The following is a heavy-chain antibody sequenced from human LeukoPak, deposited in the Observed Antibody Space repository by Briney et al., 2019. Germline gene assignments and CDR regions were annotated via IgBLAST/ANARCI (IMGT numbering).Heavy chain of an antibody. CDR2: ISYDGSNK. V-gene: IGHV3-30*04. CDR3: ARDGLQVDTAMVIDY. Sequence: GGSLRLSCAASGFTFSSYAMHWVRQAPGKGLEGVAIISYDGSNKYYADSVKGRFTISRDNSKNTLYLQMNSLRAEDTAVYYCARDGLQVDTAMVIDYWGQGTLVTVSS. CDR1: GFTFSSYA. D-gene: IGHD5-18*01. J-gene: IGHJ4*02.